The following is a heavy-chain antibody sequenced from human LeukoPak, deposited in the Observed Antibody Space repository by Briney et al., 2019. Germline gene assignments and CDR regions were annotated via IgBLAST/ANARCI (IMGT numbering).Heavy chain of an antibody. CDR1: GGSFSGYY. J-gene: IGHJ4*02. CDR3: ARGAVRAVAGPAAPTGFDY. V-gene: IGHV4-34*01. D-gene: IGHD6-19*01. CDR2: INHSGST. Sequence: PSETLSLTCAVYGGSFSGYYWSWTRQPPGKGLEWIGEINHSGSTNYNPSLKSRVTISVDTSKNQFSLKLSSVTAADTAVYYCARGAVRAVAGPAAPTGFDYWGQGTLVTVSS.